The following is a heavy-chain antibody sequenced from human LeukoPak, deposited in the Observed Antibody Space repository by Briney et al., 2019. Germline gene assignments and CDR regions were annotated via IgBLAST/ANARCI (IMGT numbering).Heavy chain of an antibody. CDR1: GSTFSSYG. CDR3: AKDPIRDHYDTIPSYYFDF. V-gene: IGHV3-30*18. CDR2: ISYDGSNK. J-gene: IGHJ4*02. Sequence: GGSLRLSCAASGSTFSSYGMHWVRQAPGKGLEWVAVISYDGSNKYYADSVKGRFTISRDNSKNTLYLQMNSLRADDTAVYYCAKDPIRDHYDTIPSYYFDFWGQGTLVTVSS. D-gene: IGHD3-22*01.